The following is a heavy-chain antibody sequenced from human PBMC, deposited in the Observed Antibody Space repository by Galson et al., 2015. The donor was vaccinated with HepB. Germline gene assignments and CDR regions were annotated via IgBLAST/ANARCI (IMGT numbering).Heavy chain of an antibody. Sequence: SETLSLTCAVFGESFSGYYWSWVRQPPGKGLEWIGEINHRGDTTYNPSLKTRVTISIDKSEDQFSLKLSSVTAADTAVYYCARGEIASRLDYWGPGSLVTVSS. CDR2: INHRGDT. D-gene: IGHD6-6*01. V-gene: IGHV4-34*01. CDR1: GESFSGYY. J-gene: IGHJ4*02. CDR3: ARGEIASRLDY.